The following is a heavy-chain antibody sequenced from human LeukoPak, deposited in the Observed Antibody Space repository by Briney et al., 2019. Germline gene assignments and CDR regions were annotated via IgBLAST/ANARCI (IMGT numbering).Heavy chain of an antibody. CDR1: GFIFSDYG. J-gene: IGHJ1*01. D-gene: IGHD3-22*01. V-gene: IGHV3-53*01. Sequence: GGTLRLSCAASGFIFSDYGMSWVRQAPGKGLEWVSVLYSGGSTNYADSVKGRFTISRDNSKNTLYLQMNSLRAEDTAVYYCARVRDYYDSRGYYFEYFDHWGQGTLVTVSS. CDR2: LYSGGST. CDR3: ARVRDYYDSRGYYFEYFDH.